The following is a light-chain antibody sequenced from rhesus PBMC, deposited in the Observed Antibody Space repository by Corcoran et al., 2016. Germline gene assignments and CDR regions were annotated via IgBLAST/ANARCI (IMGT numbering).Light chain of an antibody. V-gene: IGKV3-10*01. Sequence: QVILTQSPATLSLSPGETATLSCRASQSVSSYLAWYQQKPGKAPRLLIYDASNRATGIPDRFSGSGSGTDFTLTISSLEPEEVGLYHCYLHSSGYATFGQGTKVEIK. J-gene: IGKJ1*01. CDR1: QSVSSY. CDR3: YLHSSGYAT. CDR2: DAS.